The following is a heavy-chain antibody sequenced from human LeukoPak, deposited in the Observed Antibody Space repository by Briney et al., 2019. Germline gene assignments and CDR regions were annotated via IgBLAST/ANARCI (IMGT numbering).Heavy chain of an antibody. J-gene: IGHJ4*02. CDR3: ASSGWYQYYFDY. CDR2: IRYDGSNK. CDR1: GFTFSSYG. Sequence: GGSLRLSCAASGFTFSSYGMHWGRQAPGKGLGWVAFIRYDGSNKYYADSVKGRFTIARDNSKNTLYLQMNSLRAEDTAVYYCASSGWYQYYFDYWGQGTLVTVSS. V-gene: IGHV3-30*02. D-gene: IGHD6-13*01.